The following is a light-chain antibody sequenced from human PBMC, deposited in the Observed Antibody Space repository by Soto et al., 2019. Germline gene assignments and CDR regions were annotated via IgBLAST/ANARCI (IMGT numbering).Light chain of an antibody. V-gene: IGLV2-14*03. Sequence: QSALTQPASVSGSPGQSIAISCTGTSSDVGAYNSVSWYQQHPGRAPKLMIHDVSNRPSGVSNRFSGSKSGNTASLTSAGLQAEDEADYYCSSYTSSSTHGFGTGTKVTVL. CDR1: SSDVGAYNS. J-gene: IGLJ1*01. CDR3: SSYTSSSTHG. CDR2: DVS.